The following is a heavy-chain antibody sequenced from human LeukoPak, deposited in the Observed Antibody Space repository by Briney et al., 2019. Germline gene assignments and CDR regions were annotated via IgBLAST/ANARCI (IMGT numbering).Heavy chain of an antibody. CDR1: GGTFSSYA. CDR3: AGAPTRGYSYGPVGY. Sequence: GASVKVSCKASGGTFSSYAISWVRQAPGQGLEWMGGIIPIFGTANYAQKFQGRVTITADESTSTAYMELSSLRSEDTAVYYCAGAPTRGYSYGPVGYWGQGTLVTVSS. D-gene: IGHD5-18*01. J-gene: IGHJ4*02. CDR2: IIPIFGTA. V-gene: IGHV1-69*13.